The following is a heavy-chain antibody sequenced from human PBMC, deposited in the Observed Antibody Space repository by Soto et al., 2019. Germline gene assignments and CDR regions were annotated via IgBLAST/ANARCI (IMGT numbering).Heavy chain of an antibody. D-gene: IGHD3-10*01. CDR1: GGSFSGYY. Sequence: QVQLQQWGAGLLKPSETLSLTCAVYGGSFSGYYWSWIRQPPGKGLEWIGEINHSGSTNYNPSLKCRVTISVDTSKNQFSLKLSSVTAADTAVYYCARGGVTMVRGVISYWGQGTLVTVSS. V-gene: IGHV4-34*01. J-gene: IGHJ4*02. CDR3: ARGGVTMVRGVISY. CDR2: INHSGST.